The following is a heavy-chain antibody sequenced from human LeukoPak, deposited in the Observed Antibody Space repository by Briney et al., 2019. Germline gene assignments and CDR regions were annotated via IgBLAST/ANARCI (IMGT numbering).Heavy chain of an antibody. V-gene: IGHV3-7*01. Sequence: GGSLRLSCAASGFTFSSSYMTWLRQAPGKGLEWVAEIWPDGSGTAYMDSVQGRFTISRDNAKNSLFLQMNSLRAEETAVYYCARDFSWRQFDYWGLGTLVTVSS. CDR2: IWPDGSGT. CDR3: ARDFSWRQFDY. J-gene: IGHJ4*02. CDR1: GFTFSSSY. D-gene: IGHD2/OR15-2a*01.